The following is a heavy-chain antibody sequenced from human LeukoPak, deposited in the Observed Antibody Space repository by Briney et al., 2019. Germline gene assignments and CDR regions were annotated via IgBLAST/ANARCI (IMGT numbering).Heavy chain of an antibody. CDR3: ARAGFLEWLLED. J-gene: IGHJ4*02. D-gene: IGHD3-3*01. CDR1: GGSISSSTYY. Sequence: PSETLSLTCTVSGGSISSSTYYWGWIRQPPGKGLEWIGSIYYSGNTYYNPSLKSRITISVDTSKNQFSLKLSSVTAADTAVYYCARAGFLEWLLEDWGQGTLVTVSS. CDR2: IYYSGNT. V-gene: IGHV4-39*07.